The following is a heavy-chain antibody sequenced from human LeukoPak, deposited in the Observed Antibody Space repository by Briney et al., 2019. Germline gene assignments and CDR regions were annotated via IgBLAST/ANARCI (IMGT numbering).Heavy chain of an antibody. CDR2: IYHSGST. J-gene: IGHJ5*02. CDR1: GYSISSGYY. V-gene: IGHV4-38-2*01. D-gene: IGHD2-15*01. CDR3: ARQAIAATGNWFDP. Sequence: SETLSLTCAVSGYSISSGYYWGWIRQPPGKGLEWIGSIYHSGSTYHNPSLKSRVTISVDTSKNQFSLKVSSMTAADTAVYYCARQAIAATGNWFDPWGQGTLVTVSS.